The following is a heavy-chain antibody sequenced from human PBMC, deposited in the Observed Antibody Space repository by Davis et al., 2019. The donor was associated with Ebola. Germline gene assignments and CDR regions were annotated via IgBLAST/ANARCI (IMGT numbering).Heavy chain of an antibody. CDR3: AREGFYFYGMDV. CDR1: GFSFRNYN. Sequence: GESLKISCAASGFSFRNYNMNWVRQAPGKGLEWVSFISSRSRYIYYADSVRGRFTISRDNSKNLLLLEMSSLRAEDTAVYYCAREGFYFYGMDVWGQGTTVTVSS. CDR2: ISSRSRYI. V-gene: IGHV3-21*01. D-gene: IGHD2/OR15-2a*01. J-gene: IGHJ6*02.